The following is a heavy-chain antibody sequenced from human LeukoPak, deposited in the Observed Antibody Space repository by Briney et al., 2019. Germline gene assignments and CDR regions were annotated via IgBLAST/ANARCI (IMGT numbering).Heavy chain of an antibody. CDR1: EFTFSNYV. Sequence: PGGSLRLSCVASEFTFSNYVMSWVRQAPGKGLEWVSAITARGDGTNYADSVRGRFTISRDNSKNTLYLQLSSLRVEDTAVYYCAKEGTVTNFVWVDVWGQGTTVPVSS. J-gene: IGHJ6*02. V-gene: IGHV3-23*01. CDR2: ITARGDGT. CDR3: AKEGTVTNFVWVDV. D-gene: IGHD4-17*01.